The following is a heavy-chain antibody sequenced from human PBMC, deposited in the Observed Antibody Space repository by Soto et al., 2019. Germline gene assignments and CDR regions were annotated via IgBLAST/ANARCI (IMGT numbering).Heavy chain of an antibody. CDR3: AKDLGYYDSSGYCPQD. J-gene: IGHJ4*02. Sequence: PGGSLRLSCAASGFTFSSYGMHWVRQAPGKGLEWVAVISYDGSNKYYADSVKGRFTISRDNSKNTLYLQMNSLRAEDTAVYYCAKDLGYYDSSGYCPQDWGQGXLVTVYS. D-gene: IGHD3-22*01. V-gene: IGHV3-30*18. CDR1: GFTFSSYG. CDR2: ISYDGSNK.